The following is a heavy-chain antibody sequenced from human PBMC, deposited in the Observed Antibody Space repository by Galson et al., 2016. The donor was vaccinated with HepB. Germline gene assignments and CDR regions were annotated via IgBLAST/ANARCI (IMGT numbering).Heavy chain of an antibody. CDR1: GFTFTSYA. J-gene: IGHJ3*02. Sequence: SLRLSCAASGFTFTSYALSWVRQAPGRGLEWVSTLNGSGRKTYYADPVKGRFTSSRDNSKNTLFLQMNSLRVEDTAVYYCAKSFVKKDFWSYYLADAFDIRGQGTTVTVPT. CDR2: LNGSGRKT. CDR3: AKSFVKKDFWSYYLADAFDI. D-gene: IGHD3-3*01. V-gene: IGHV3-23*01.